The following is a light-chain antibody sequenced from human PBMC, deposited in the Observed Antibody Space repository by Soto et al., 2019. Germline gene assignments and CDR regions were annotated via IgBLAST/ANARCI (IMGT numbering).Light chain of an antibody. CDR2: DAS. CDR1: QSVGTKY. CDR3: HQYASSPLT. V-gene: IGKV3-20*01. J-gene: IGKJ4*01. Sequence: DIVLTQSPGTLSLSPGEGATLSCRPSQSVGTKYISWYQQKSGQAPRLLIYDASRRATGIPDRFSGSASGTDVTLPISRLEPEDFAVYYCHQYASSPLTFGGGTKVEIK.